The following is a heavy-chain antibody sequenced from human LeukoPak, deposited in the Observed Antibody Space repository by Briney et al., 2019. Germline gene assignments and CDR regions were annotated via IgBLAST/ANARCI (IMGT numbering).Heavy chain of an antibody. CDR1: GFTFRSYA. Sequence: GGSLRLSCAASGFTFRSYAMSWIRQTPGKGLEWVSAISDDGRGTYYADSVMGRFTISRDNSKHTLYLQLTSLRPEDTAIYYCSKEEKYLRGTTAFDQWCQGTRVTVSA. CDR3: SKEEKYLRGTTAFDQ. D-gene: IGHD1-1*01. CDR2: ISDDGRGT. J-gene: IGHJ4*02. V-gene: IGHV3-23*01.